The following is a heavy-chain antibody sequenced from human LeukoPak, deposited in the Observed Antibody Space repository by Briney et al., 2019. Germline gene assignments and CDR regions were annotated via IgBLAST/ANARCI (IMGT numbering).Heavy chain of an antibody. Sequence: GGYVRLSCAASGFIFTDYDLHWVRQPPGKGLEWVSVFGIAGDTYYADSVKGRFTISRDVAKNSLYLQMNNLRAGDTAVYYCVRTNGGTYYDYWGQGTLVTLSS. CDR3: VRTNGGTYYDY. D-gene: IGHD1-26*01. CDR1: GFIFTDYD. CDR2: FGIAGDT. V-gene: IGHV3-13*01. J-gene: IGHJ4*02.